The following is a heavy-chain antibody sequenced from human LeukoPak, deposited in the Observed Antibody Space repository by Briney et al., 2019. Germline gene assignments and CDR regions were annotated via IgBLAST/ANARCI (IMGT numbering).Heavy chain of an antibody. Sequence: GESLKLSCKGSGYSFATHWIGWVRQMPGKGLEWMGITYPGDSDTRYSPSFQGQVTISADKSISTAYLQWGSLKASDTATYYCASGGRGSCTSTSCYTNYMDVWGKGTTVTVSS. CDR3: ASGGRGSCTSTSCYTNYMDV. J-gene: IGHJ6*03. CDR2: TYPGDSDT. CDR1: GYSFATHW. D-gene: IGHD2-2*01. V-gene: IGHV5-51*01.